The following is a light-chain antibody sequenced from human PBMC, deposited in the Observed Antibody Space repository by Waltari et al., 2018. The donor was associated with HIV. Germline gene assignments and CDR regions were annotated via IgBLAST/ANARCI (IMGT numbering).Light chain of an antibody. CDR2: EVT. CDR1: SSDIGGYNY. CDR3: SSFAPTNKYYVL. V-gene: IGLV2-8*01. J-gene: IGLJ2*01. Sequence: QSTLTQPPSASGSPEQSVTISRTGTSSDIGGYNYHSWYQQHPGKAPKLIMTEVTKRPSGVPERFSGSKSGNTGSLTVTGLQADDEALYYCSSFAPTNKYYVLFGGGTTLTVL.